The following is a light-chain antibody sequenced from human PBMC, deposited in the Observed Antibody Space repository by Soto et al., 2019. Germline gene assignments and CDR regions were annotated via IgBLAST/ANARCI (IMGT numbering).Light chain of an antibody. J-gene: IGKJ4*02. CDR2: KAS. CDR3: QQYNSYPPT. CDR1: QSIGRW. Sequence: DIQMTQSPPILSASVGDRVTITCRASQSIGRWLAWYQQKPGKAPNFLIYKASTLESGVPSRFSGSGSGTAFALTSSSLQPDDFANYYCQQYNSYPPTFGGGTKVELK. V-gene: IGKV1-5*03.